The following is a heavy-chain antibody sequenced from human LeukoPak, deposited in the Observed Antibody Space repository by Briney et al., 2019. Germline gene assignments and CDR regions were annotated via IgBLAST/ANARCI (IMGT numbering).Heavy chain of an antibody. J-gene: IGHJ4*02. CDR3: ARLCRTVADSSTVYYLDY. D-gene: IGHD6-19*01. CDR1: GGSVSSGTYY. V-gene: IGHV4-61*01. CDR2: ISYSGNT. Sequence: KASQTLSLTCTVSGGSVSSGTYYWSWVRQPPGKGLEWIGYISYSGNTNYNPSLKNRVTISVDTSENQFSLKLSSVTAADTAVYYCARLCRTVADSSTVYYLDYWGQGILVTVSS.